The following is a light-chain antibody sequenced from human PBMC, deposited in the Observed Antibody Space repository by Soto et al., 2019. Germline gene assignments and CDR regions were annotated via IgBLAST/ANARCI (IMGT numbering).Light chain of an antibody. CDR1: QSVSSN. CDR2: GAS. Sequence: SPATRSISPGRTSQSVSSNLAWYQQKPGQAPRLLIYGASTRATGISARFSGSGSGTEFTLTISSLQSEDSAVYYCQQYNNWPPITFGRGTRLEIK. J-gene: IGKJ5*01. CDR3: QQYNNWPPIT. V-gene: IGKV3-15*01.